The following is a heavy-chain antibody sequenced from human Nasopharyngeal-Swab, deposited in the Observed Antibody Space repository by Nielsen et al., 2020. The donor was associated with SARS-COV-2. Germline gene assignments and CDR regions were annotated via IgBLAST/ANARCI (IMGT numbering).Heavy chain of an antibody. CDR3: ARDHLMTVTIPYYYYGMDV. CDR2: ISSSSSYI. D-gene: IGHD4-11*01. V-gene: IGHV3-21*01. Sequence: GGSLRLSCAASGFTFSSYSVNWVRQAPGKGLEWVSSISSSSSYIYYADSVKGRFTISRDNAKNSLYLQMNSLRAEDTAVYYCARDHLMTVTIPYYYYGMDVWGQGTTVTVSS. J-gene: IGHJ6*02. CDR1: GFTFSSYS.